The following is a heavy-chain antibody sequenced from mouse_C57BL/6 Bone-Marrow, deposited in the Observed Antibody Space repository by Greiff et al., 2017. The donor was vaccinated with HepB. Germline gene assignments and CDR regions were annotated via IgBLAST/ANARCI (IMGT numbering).Heavy chain of an antibody. Sequence: VQLQQPGAELVMPGASVKLSCKASGYTFTSYWMHWVKQRPGQGLEWIGEIDPSDSYTNYNQKFKGKSTLTVDKSSSTAYMQLSSLTSEDSAVYYCALYGRYFDYWGQGTTLTVSS. CDR2: IDPSDSYT. V-gene: IGHV1-69*01. CDR1: GYTFTSYW. CDR3: ALYGRYFDY. D-gene: IGHD1-1*02. J-gene: IGHJ2*01.